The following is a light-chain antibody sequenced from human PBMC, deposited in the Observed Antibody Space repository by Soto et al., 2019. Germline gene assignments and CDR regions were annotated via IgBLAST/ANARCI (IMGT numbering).Light chain of an antibody. CDR3: QQRSTWPPFS. Sequence: SPGTLSLSPGERATLSCRASQSVSSSYLAWYQHKLGQPPRLLIYDASNRATGIPVRFSGSGSGTDFTLTISSLEPEDFAVYYCQQRSTWPPFSFGPGTKVDIK. CDR1: QSVSSSY. V-gene: IGKV3D-20*02. J-gene: IGKJ3*01. CDR2: DAS.